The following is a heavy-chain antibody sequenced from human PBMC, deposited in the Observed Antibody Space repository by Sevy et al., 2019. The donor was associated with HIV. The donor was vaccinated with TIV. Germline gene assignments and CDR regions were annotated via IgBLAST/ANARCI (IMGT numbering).Heavy chain of an antibody. Sequence: GGSLRLSCAASGFTFSSHAMHWVHQAPGKGLEWVAVISYDGSNKYYADSVKGRFTISRDNSKNTLYLQMNSLRAEDTAVYYCARGSNWVYYYYGMDVWGQGTTVTVSS. J-gene: IGHJ6*02. CDR3: ARGSNWVYYYYGMDV. D-gene: IGHD3-10*01. CDR1: GFTFSSHA. CDR2: ISYDGSNK. V-gene: IGHV3-30-3*01.